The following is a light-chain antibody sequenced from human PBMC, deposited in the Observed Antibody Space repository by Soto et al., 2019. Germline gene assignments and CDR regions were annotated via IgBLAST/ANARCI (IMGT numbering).Light chain of an antibody. V-gene: IGLV2-14*01. J-gene: IGLJ1*01. Sequence: QSALTQPASVSGSPGQSITISCTGTSSDVGGYNYVSWYQQHTGKAPKLMIYEVSNRPSGVSNRCSGSKSGNTASLTISGLQEEDEADYYCSSYTSSSIDDVFGTGTKLTVL. CDR2: EVS. CDR1: SSDVGGYNY. CDR3: SSYTSSSIDDV.